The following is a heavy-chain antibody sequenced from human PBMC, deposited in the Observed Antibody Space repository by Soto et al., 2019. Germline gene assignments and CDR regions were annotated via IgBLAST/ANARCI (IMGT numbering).Heavy chain of an antibody. CDR1: GRSISSGDYF. CDR2: IYYSGST. J-gene: IGHJ4*02. D-gene: IGHD1-1*01. V-gene: IGHV4-30-4*01. CDR3: ARVQAGVLY. Sequence: QVQLQESAPGLVKPSQTLTLTCTVSGRSISSGDYFWCWIRQPPGKGLEWIGYIYYSGSTCYNPSHKRRGTISVDTAKTQLSPKPSSVPAADTAVYYWARVQAGVLYGGQGTM.